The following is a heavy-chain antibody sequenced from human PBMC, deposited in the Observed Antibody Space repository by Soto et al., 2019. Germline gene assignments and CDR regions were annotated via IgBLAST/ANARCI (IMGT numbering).Heavy chain of an antibody. CDR3: ARRYSGGRAFDI. CDR2: ISSSGNTI. Sequence: QVQLVESGGGLVRPGESLRLSCAASEFTFSDYYMSWIRQAPGKGLEWVSYISSSGNTIYYADSVKGRFTISRDNVKNSLYLQMNSLIAEDTAVYYCARRYSGGRAFDICGQGTMVIVSS. CDR1: EFTFSDYY. J-gene: IGHJ3*02. V-gene: IGHV3-11*01. D-gene: IGHD5-12*01.